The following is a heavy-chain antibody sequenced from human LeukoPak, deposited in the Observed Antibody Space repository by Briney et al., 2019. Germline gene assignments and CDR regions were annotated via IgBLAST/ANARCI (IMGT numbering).Heavy chain of an antibody. V-gene: IGHV4-39*07. D-gene: IGHD7-27*01. CDR1: GRSISSGGYY. Sequence: PSETLSLTCPVSGRSISSGGYYWSWIRQPPGKALEWIGKINHSGSTNYNPSLKSRVTISVDTSKNQFSLKLSSVTAADTAVYYCASSNWGSFAYWGQGTLVTVSS. CDR2: INHSGST. CDR3: ASSNWGSFAY. J-gene: IGHJ4*02.